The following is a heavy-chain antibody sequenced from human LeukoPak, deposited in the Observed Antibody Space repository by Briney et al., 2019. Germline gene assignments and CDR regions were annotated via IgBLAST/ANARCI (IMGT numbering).Heavy chain of an antibody. D-gene: IGHD2-15*01. J-gene: IGHJ4*02. CDR2: MNPNSGNT. Sequence: ASVKVSCKASGYTFTSYDINWVRQATGQGLEWMGWMNPNSGNTGYAQKFQGRVTMTRNSSITTAYMELSSLRSEDTAVYYCARRQGRCSDCSCYYPDYWGQGTLVTVSS. CDR3: ARRQGRCSDCSCYYPDY. V-gene: IGHV1-8*01. CDR1: GYTFTSYD.